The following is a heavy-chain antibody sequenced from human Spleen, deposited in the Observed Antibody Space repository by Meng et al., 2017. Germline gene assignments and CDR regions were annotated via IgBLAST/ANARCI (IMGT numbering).Heavy chain of an antibody. Sequence: SQTLSLTCTVSGGSISSGGYYWSWIRQHPGKGLEWIGYIYYSGSTYYNPSLKSRVTISVDTSKNQFSLKLSSVTAADTAVYYCARGQEYYYDSSGYYDAFDIWGQGTMVTVSS. CDR3: ARGQEYYYDSSGYYDAFDI. J-gene: IGHJ3*02. CDR2: IYYSGST. V-gene: IGHV4-31*03. CDR1: GGSISSGGYY. D-gene: IGHD3-22*01.